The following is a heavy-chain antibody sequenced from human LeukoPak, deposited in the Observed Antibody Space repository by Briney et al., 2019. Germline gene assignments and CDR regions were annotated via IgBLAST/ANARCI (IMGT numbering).Heavy chain of an antibody. CDR2: INPISGGT. V-gene: IGHV1-2*02. J-gene: IGHJ4*02. CDR3: ARRGGPYFDY. D-gene: IGHD3-16*01. CDR1: GYTFTDYH. Sequence: ASVKVSCKASGYTFTDYHIHWVRQAPGEGLEGMGWINPISGGTNFAQKFQGRVTMTSDTSISTAYMEPSGLRSDDTAVYYCARRGGPYFDYWGQGTLVTVSS.